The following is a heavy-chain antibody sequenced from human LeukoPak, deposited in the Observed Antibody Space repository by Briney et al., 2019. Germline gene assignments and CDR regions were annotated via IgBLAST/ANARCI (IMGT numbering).Heavy chain of an antibody. CDR3: ARDVGFDI. J-gene: IGHJ3*02. D-gene: IGHD2-15*01. Sequence: SETLSLTCTVSGGSISSHYWSWIRQPPGKGPEWIGYIYYSGSTNYNPSLKSRVTISVDTSKNQFSLKLSSVTAADTAVYYCARDVGFDIWGQGAMVTVSS. CDR1: GGSISSHY. CDR2: IYYSGST. V-gene: IGHV4-59*11.